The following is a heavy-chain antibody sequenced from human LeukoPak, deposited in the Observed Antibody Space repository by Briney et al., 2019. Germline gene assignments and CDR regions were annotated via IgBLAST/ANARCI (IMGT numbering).Heavy chain of an antibody. J-gene: IGHJ4*02. CDR2: IKQDGSEK. Sequence: GGSLRLSCAASGFTFSSYWMNWVRQAPGKGLEWVAKIKQDGSEKFYVDSVKGRFTISRDNAKNSLYLQMNNLRVDDSAVYYCAREYTAMAYDYWGQGNLVTVSS. D-gene: IGHD5-18*01. V-gene: IGHV3-7*01. CDR1: GFTFSSYW. CDR3: AREYTAMAYDY.